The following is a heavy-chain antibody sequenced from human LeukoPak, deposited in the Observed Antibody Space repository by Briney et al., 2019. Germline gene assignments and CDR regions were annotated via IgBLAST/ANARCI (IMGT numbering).Heavy chain of an antibody. CDR3: ARLAAADNKENYYYYYYMDV. CDR2: IYTSGST. CDR1: GGSISSGSYY. D-gene: IGHD6-13*01. V-gene: IGHV4-61*02. Sequence: SETLSLTCTVSGGSISSGSYYWSWIRQPAGKGLEWIGRIYTSGSTNYNPSLKSRVTISVDTSKNQFSLKLGSVTAADSAVYYCARLAAADNKENYYYYYYMDVWGKGTTVTISS. J-gene: IGHJ6*03.